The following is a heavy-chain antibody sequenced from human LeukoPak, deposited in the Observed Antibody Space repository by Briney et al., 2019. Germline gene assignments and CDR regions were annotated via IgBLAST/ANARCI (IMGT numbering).Heavy chain of an antibody. Sequence: GGSLRLSCAASGFTVSSNYMSWVRQAPGKGLEWVSVIYSGGSTYYADPVKGRFTISRDNSKNSLYLQMNSLRAEDTAVYYCARVVCGGDCYSGSFDYWGQGTLVTVSS. D-gene: IGHD2-21*02. V-gene: IGHV3-53*01. CDR2: IYSGGST. CDR1: GFTVSSNY. J-gene: IGHJ4*02. CDR3: ARVVCGGDCYSGSFDY.